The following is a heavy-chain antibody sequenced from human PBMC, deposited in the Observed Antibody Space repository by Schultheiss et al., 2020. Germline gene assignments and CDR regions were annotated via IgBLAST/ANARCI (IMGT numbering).Heavy chain of an antibody. V-gene: IGHV4-61*01. J-gene: IGHJ6*02. CDR2: IYYSGST. Sequence: SETMSLTCTVSGGSVSSGSYYWSWIRQPPGKGLEWIGYIYYSGSTYYNPSLKSRITISIDTSSNQFSLKLSSVTAADTAVYYCARDGKYFYGMDVWGQGTTVTVSS. CDR1: GGSVSSGSYY. CDR3: ARDGKYFYGMDV.